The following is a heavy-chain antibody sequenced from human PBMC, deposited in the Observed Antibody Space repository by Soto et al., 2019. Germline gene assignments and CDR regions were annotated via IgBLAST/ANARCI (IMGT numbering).Heavy chain of an antibody. CDR3: ASDYSGYSADPEYYGVEV. D-gene: IGHD3-22*01. CDR2: VYYSGST. Sequence: SETLSLTCSVSGGSVTLTSYYWGWIRQPPGKGLEWIGNVYYSGSTNYNPSLKSRVTISIDTSKNQFSLSLKSVTAADTTVYYCASDYSGYSADPEYYGVEVWGQGTTVTVSS. CDR1: GGSVTLTSYY. V-gene: IGHV4-39*01. J-gene: IGHJ6*02.